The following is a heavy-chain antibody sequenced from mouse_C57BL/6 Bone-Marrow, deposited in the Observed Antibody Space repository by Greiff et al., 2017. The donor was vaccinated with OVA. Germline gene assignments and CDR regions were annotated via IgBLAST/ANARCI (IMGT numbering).Heavy chain of an antibody. J-gene: IGHJ4*01. CDR1: GFSFNTYA. CDR3: VRQKECGVLAMDY. V-gene: IGHV10-1*01. Sequence: EVQLVESGGGLVQPKGSLKLSCAASGFSFNTYAMNWVRQAPGKGLEWVARIRSKSNNYATYYADSVKDRFTISRDDSESMLYLQMNNLKTEDTAMYYCVRQKECGVLAMDYWGQGTSVTVSS. CDR2: IRSKSNNYAT.